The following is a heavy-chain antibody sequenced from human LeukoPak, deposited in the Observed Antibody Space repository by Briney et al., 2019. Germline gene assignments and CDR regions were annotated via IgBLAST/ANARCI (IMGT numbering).Heavy chain of an antibody. V-gene: IGHV3-66*01. CDR3: ARDRVTIRGALDY. CDR2: IYSGGST. J-gene: IGHJ4*02. Sequence: PGGSLRLSCAASEFSVGSNYMTWVRQAPGKGLEWVSLIYSGGSTYYADSVKGRFTISRDNSKNTLYLQMNSLRAEDTAVYYCARDRVTIRGALDYWGQGTLVTVSS. D-gene: IGHD2-21*02. CDR1: EFSVGSNY.